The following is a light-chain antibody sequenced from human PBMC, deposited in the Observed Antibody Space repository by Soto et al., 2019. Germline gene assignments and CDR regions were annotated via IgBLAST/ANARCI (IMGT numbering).Light chain of an antibody. CDR3: HHRGT. V-gene: IGKV3-20*01. CDR1: QSVSSRY. J-gene: IGKJ5*01. CDR2: GAS. Sequence: EIVLTQSPGTQSLSPGERAPLSCRASQSVSSRYLAWYQQKPCQAPRLLIYGASSRATGIPDRFSGSGSGTDFTLTISRLEPEDFAVYYCHHRGTFGQGTRLE.